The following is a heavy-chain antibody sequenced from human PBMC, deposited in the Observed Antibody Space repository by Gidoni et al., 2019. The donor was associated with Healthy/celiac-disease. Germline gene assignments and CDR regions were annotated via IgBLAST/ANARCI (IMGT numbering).Heavy chain of an antibody. J-gene: IGHJ4*02. CDR3: ARDDDYGDYRGDY. CDR2: ISSSSSYI. CDR1: GFTFSSYS. Sequence: EVQLVESGGGLVKPGGSLRLSCAASGFTFSSYSMNWVRQAPGKGLAWVSSISSSSSYIYYADSVNGRFTISRDNAKNSLSLQMNSLRAEDTAVYYCARDDDYGDYRGDYWGQGTLVTVSS. D-gene: IGHD4-17*01. V-gene: IGHV3-21*01.